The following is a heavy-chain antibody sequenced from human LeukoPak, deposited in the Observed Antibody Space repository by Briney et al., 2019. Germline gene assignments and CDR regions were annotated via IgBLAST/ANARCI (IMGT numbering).Heavy chain of an antibody. CDR2: IHYNGGT. CDR1: GGXISSYY. Sequence: SETLSLTCTVSGGXISSYYWTWIRQPPGKGLELIGYIHYNGGTNYNPSLKSRVTLSVDTSKNQISLKLSSVTAADTAVYFCARGTAAASGSFDYWGQGTRVTVSS. J-gene: IGHJ4*02. V-gene: IGHV4-59*08. D-gene: IGHD1-14*01. CDR3: ARGTAAASGSFDY.